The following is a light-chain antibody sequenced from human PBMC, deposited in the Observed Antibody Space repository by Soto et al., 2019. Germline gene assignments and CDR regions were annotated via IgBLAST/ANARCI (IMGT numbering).Light chain of an antibody. CDR3: RSFSATSDTYV. CDR2: EVS. CDR1: SSDGGGYNY. V-gene: IGLV2-8*01. Sequence: QSVLTQPPSASGSFGQSVTISCAGTSSDGGGYNYVSWYQQHPGKAPKLMIYEVSERPSGLPNLFFGSSSANTAPLTVSGLQLACGVDYPGRSFSATSDTYVFAPGTKV. J-gene: IGLJ1*01.